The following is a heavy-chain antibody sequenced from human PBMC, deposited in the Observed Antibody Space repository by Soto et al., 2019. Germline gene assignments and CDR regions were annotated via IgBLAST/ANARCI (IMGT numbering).Heavy chain of an antibody. CDR2: INPRGGIT. J-gene: IGHJ6*02. CDR3: ARLTGTAYYYYGMDV. V-gene: IGHV1-46*01. CDR1: GYTFTSYY. Sequence: QVQLVQSGAEVKKPGSSVKVSCKASGYTFTSYYMHWVRQAPGQGLEWMGIINPRGGITGYAQKFQARVTMTRDTATSTVYMELSSLRSEDTAVYYCARLTGTAYYYYGMDVWGQGTTVTVSS. D-gene: IGHD1-7*01.